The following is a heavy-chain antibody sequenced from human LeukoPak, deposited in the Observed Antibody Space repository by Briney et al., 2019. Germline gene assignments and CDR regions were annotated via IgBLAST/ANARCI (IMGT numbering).Heavy chain of an antibody. D-gene: IGHD3-22*01. CDR3: AKKGNYYDSSGYYPWYFDL. V-gene: IGHV4-59*08. J-gene: IGHJ2*01. CDR2: IYYSGST. CDR1: GGSISSYY. Sequence: SETLSLTCTVSGGSISSYYWSWIRQPPGKGLEWTGYIYYSGSTNYNPSLKSRVTISVDTSKNQFSLKLGSVTAADTAVYYCAKKGNYYDSSGYYPWYFDLWGRGTLVTVSS.